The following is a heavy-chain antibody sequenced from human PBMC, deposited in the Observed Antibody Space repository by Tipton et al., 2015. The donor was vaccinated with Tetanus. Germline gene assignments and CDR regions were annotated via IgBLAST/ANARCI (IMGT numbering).Heavy chain of an antibody. Sequence: GLVKPSQTLSLTCDVSGDSVSSNTAAWNWIRQSPSRGLEWLGRTYYRSKWYSDYPGSLKGRININPDTSKNQISLQVNSVTAADTAVYLCARDCSGGNCYTRGRILDYWGQGTLVTVSS. CDR2: TYYRSKWYS. CDR1: GDSVSSNTAA. J-gene: IGHJ4*02. CDR3: ARDCSGGNCYTRGRILDY. D-gene: IGHD2-15*01. V-gene: IGHV6-1*01.